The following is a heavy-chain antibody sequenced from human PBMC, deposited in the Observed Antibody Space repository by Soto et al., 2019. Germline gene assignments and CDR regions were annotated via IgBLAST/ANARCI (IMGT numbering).Heavy chain of an antibody. V-gene: IGHV3-23*01. CDR1: GFTFSSYG. Sequence: GSLRLSCAASGFTFSSYGMHWVRQAPGKGLEWVSAISGSGGSTYYADSVKGRFTISRDNSKNTLYLQMNSLRAEDTAVYYCAKIIFGVVILAPYGMDVWGQGTTVTVSS. CDR3: AKIIFGVVILAPYGMDV. D-gene: IGHD3-3*02. J-gene: IGHJ6*02. CDR2: ISGSGGST.